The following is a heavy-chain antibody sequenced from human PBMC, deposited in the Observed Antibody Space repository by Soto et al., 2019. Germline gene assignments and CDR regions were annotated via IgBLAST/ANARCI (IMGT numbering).Heavy chain of an antibody. Sequence: QVQLVQSGAEVKKPGASVKVSCRASGYTFTGYYMHWVRQAPGQGLEWMGWINPNSGGTNYAQKFQGWVTMTRDTSISTAYMELSRLRSDDTAAYYCAREGGSGSGWFDPWGQGTLVTVSS. CDR1: GYTFTGYY. D-gene: IGHD3-10*01. V-gene: IGHV1-2*04. CDR2: INPNSGGT. CDR3: AREGGSGSGWFDP. J-gene: IGHJ5*02.